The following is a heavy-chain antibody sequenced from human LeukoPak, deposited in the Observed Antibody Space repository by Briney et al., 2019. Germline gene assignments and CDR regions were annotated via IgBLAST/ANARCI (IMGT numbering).Heavy chain of an antibody. D-gene: IGHD3-9*01. CDR2: ISSSGSTI. Sequence: GGSLRLSCAASGFTFSSYEMNWVRQAPGKGLEWVSYISSSGSTIYYADSVKGRFTISRDNAKNSLYLQMNSLRAEDTAVYYCARDYDILTGYYTPLGFDYWGQGTLVTVSS. CDR1: GFTFSSYE. CDR3: ARDYDILTGYYTPLGFDY. V-gene: IGHV3-48*03. J-gene: IGHJ4*02.